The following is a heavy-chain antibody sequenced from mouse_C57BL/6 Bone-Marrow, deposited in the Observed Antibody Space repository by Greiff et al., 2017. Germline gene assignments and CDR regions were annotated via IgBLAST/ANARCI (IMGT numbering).Heavy chain of an antibody. D-gene: IGHD1-1*01. CDR1: GYTFTSYW. Sequence: QVQLKQPGAELVKPGASVKLSCKASGYTFTSYWMHWVKQRPGRGLEWIGRIDPNSGGTKYNEKFKSKATLTVDKPSSTAYMQLSSLTSEDSAVYYCARNYYGSSYNWYFDVWGTGTTVTVSS. V-gene: IGHV1-72*01. CDR2: IDPNSGGT. J-gene: IGHJ1*03. CDR3: ARNYYGSSYNWYFDV.